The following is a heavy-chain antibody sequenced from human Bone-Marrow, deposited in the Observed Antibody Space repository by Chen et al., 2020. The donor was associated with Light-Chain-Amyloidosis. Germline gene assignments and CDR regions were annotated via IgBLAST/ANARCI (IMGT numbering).Heavy chain of an antibody. CDR3: ARRGSTGTAVDY. J-gene: IGHJ4*02. V-gene: IGHV3-21*01. D-gene: IGHD4-4*01. CDR1: GFVFSAYS. Sequence: EVQLVESGGGLVQPGGSLRLSCVASGFVFSAYSMNWVRQAPGKGLEWVSSISSTSSYIYYADSVKGRFTISRNNAKNSLYLQINSLRAEDTAVYYCARRGSTGTAVDYWGQGTLVTVSS. CDR2: ISSTSSYI.